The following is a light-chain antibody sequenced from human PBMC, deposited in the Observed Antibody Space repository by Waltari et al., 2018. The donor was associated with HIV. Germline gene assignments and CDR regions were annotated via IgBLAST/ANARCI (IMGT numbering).Light chain of an antibody. V-gene: IGKV3-15*01. CDR3: QQHSNWPLSIT. J-gene: IGKJ5*01. Sequence: EIVMTQSPATLSVSPGGRATLSCRASQSVRSSVAWYQQRPGQAPRLLIYSTSIRATGIPARFSGSGSETEFTLTISNLQSEDFAVYYCQQHSNWPLSITFGQGTRLQIK. CDR1: QSVRSS. CDR2: STS.